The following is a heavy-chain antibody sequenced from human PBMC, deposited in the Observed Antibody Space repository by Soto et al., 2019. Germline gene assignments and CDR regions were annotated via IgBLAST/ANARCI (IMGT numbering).Heavy chain of an antibody. CDR3: ARGGISHWAYFYYMDV. CDR2: INHLGSI. J-gene: IGHJ6*03. Sequence: PSETLSLTYVVSGVSLSDYFWSWIRQPPGMALEWIGEINHLGSINYNPSLKSRVTMSVDTSKNQFSLTLNSVTAADTATYYCARGGISHWAYFYYMDVWDRGTTVTVSS. V-gene: IGHV4-34*01. D-gene: IGHD2-21*01. CDR1: GVSLSDYF.